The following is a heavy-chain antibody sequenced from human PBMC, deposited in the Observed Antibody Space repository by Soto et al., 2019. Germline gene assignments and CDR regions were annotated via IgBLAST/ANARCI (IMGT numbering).Heavy chain of an antibody. Sequence: EVELLESGGGLVQPGGSLTLACAASGFTFSNYAMSWVRRAPGKGLEWVSAISGGGATAYYADSLKGRFTISRDNSKNTLFLQMSRLGAEDTAVYYCAKDRSIYRFGSGSYRDYWGQGTLVTVSS. D-gene: IGHD3-10*01. J-gene: IGHJ4*02. V-gene: IGHV3-23*01. CDR1: GFTFSNYA. CDR3: AKDRSIYRFGSGSYRDY. CDR2: ISGGGATA.